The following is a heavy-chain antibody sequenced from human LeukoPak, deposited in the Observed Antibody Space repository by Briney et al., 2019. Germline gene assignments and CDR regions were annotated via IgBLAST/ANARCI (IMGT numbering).Heavy chain of an antibody. V-gene: IGHV3-30*02. J-gene: IGHJ4*02. CDR3: AKDFKAPLYSSSWLPGGDY. CDR1: GFTFSSYG. D-gene: IGHD6-13*01. CDR2: IRYDGSNK. Sequence: GGSLRLSCAASGFTFSSYGMHWVRQAPGKGLEWVAFIRYDGSNKYYADSVKGRFTISRDNSKNTLYLQMNSLRAEDTAVYYCAKDFKAPLYSSSWLPGGDYWGQGTLVTVSS.